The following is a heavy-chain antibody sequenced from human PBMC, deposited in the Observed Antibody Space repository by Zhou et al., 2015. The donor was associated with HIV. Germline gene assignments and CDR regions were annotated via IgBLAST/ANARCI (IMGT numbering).Heavy chain of an antibody. CDR3: ARGGYYDSDVYAFDV. D-gene: IGHD3-22*01. CDR1: RYTFTAYS. V-gene: IGHV1-8*02. CDR2: MNVKSGRT. J-gene: IGHJ3*01. Sequence: QVQLVQSGAEVKKPGASLKVSCKTSRYTFTAYSIHWVRQAPGQGLEWLGWMNVKSGRTGYAQKFQGRVTMTRHTSISTAYMELSSLRSEDTAVYYCARGGYYDSDVYAFDVWGQGTMVTVSS.